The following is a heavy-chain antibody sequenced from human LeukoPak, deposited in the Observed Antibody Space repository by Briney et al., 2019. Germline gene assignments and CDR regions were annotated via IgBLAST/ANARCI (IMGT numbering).Heavy chain of an antibody. CDR3: ARTDIVATIGFDY. J-gene: IGHJ4*02. CDR2: IYYSGST. Sequence: SETLSLTCAVYGGSFSSYYWSWIRQPPGKGLEWIGYIYYSGSTNYNPSLKSRVTISVDTSKNQFSLKLSSVTAADTAVYYCARTDIVATIGFDYWGQGTLVTVSS. V-gene: IGHV4-59*01. D-gene: IGHD5-12*01. CDR1: GGSFSSYY.